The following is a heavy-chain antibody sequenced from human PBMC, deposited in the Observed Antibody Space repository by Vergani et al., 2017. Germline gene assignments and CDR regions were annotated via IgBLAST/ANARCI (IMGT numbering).Heavy chain of an antibody. Sequence: QMQLVQSGPEVKTPGTSVKVSCKASGFTFSSSMQWVRQARGQRLEWIGWIVVGSGNTNYAQKFQERVTITRDMSTSTAYMELSSLRSEDTAIYYCAAVAGYSSGWYGEPRYYYYGMDVWGQGTTVTVAS. CDR3: AAVAGYSSGWYGEPRYYYYGMDV. V-gene: IGHV1-58*02. CDR2: IVVGSGNT. J-gene: IGHJ6*02. CDR1: GFTFSSS. D-gene: IGHD6-19*01.